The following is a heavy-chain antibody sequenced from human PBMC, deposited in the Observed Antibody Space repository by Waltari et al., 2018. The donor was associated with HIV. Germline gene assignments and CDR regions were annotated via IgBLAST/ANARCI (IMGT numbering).Heavy chain of an antibody. D-gene: IGHD3-3*01. Sequence: QVELQQWGGGLVLKPSETLSLACALSGGSLTGNYWSWICQGPGKGPEWIGEINHTGTVNYKPSLRRRITISFDMPSNQLSLRLTSVTAADSAAYYCARWRGHFDVWGRGTLVTVS. CDR1: GGSLTGNY. J-gene: IGHJ2*01. CDR3: ARWRGHFDV. CDR2: INHTGTV. V-gene: IGHV4-34*01.